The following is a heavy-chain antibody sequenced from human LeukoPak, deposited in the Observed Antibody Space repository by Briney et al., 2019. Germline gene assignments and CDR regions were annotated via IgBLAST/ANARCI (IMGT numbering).Heavy chain of an antibody. CDR1: GGSISSGDYY. J-gene: IGHJ4*02. CDR3: ARTYYGSGSYYAGGDC. Sequence: KPSETLSLTCTVSGGSISSGDYYWSWIRQPPGKGLEWIGYIYYSGSTYYNPSLKSRVTISVDTSKNQFSLKLSSVTAADTAVYYCARTYYGSGSYYAGGDCWGQGTLVTVSS. D-gene: IGHD3-10*01. V-gene: IGHV4-30-4*01. CDR2: IYYSGST.